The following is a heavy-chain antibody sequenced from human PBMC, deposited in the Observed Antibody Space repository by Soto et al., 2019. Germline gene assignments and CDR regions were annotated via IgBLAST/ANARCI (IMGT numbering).Heavy chain of an antibody. Sequence: QVQLQQWGAGLLKPSETLSLTCAVYGGSFSGYYWSWIRQPPGKGLEWIGEINHSGSTNYNPSLKSRVTLSVDTSKNQFSLKLSSVTAADTAVYYCARFSRRSYWGQGTLVTVSS. CDR3: ARFSRRSY. V-gene: IGHV4-34*01. J-gene: IGHJ4*02. CDR1: GGSFSGYY. CDR2: INHSGST.